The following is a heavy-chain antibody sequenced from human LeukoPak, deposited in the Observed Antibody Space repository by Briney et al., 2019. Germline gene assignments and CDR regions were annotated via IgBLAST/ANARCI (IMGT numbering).Heavy chain of an antibody. CDR2: INHSGST. CDR1: GGSFSGYY. D-gene: IGHD6-19*01. CDR3: ARARRLVHSWWFDP. J-gene: IGHJ5*02. Sequence: PPETLSLTCAVYGGSFSGYYWSWIRQPPGKGLEWIGEINHSGSTNYNPSLKSRVTISVDTSKNQFSLKLSSVTAADTAVYYCARARRLVHSWWFDPWGQGTLVTVSS. V-gene: IGHV4-34*01.